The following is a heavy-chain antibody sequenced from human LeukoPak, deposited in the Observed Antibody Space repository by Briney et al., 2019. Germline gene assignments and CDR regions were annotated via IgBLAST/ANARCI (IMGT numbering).Heavy chain of an antibody. CDR3: ARAGSSWYNWFDP. CDR2: ISSSGSTI. D-gene: IGHD6-13*01. V-gene: IGHV3-48*03. J-gene: IGHJ5*02. Sequence: GGSLRLSCAASGFTFSSYEMNWVRQAPGKGLEWVSYISSSGSTIYYADSVKGRFTISRDNAKNSLYLQMNSLRAEDTAVCYCARAGSSWYNWFDPWGQGTLVTVSS. CDR1: GFTFSSYE.